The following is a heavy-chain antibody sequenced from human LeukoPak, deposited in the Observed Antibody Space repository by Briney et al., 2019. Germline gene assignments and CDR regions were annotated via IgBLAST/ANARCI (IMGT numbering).Heavy chain of an antibody. CDR2: IYYSGST. CDR1: GGSISSYY. V-gene: IGHV4-59*08. CDR3: ARLAESYYYDSSGYYWSWFDP. J-gene: IGHJ5*02. Sequence: SETLSLTCTPSGGSISSYYWSWLRQPPGKGLEWLGYIYYSGSTNYNPSLKSRVTISVDTSKNQFSLKLSSVTAADTAVYYCARLAESYYYDSSGYYWSWFDPWGQGTLVTVSS. D-gene: IGHD3-22*01.